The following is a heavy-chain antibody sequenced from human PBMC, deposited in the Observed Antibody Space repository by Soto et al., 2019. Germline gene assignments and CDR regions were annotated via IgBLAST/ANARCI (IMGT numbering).Heavy chain of an antibody. CDR2: IYWDDDK. CDR3: AHRRYCSRTPCHFDY. J-gene: IGHJ4*02. CDR1: GFSLNTAEVG. V-gene: IGHV2-5*02. D-gene: IGHD2-15*01. Sequence: QITLKESGPALVKPTQTLTLTCSFSGFSLNTAEVGVGWFRQPPGKALEWLALIYWDDDKRYSPSLKSRLTITKDTSKDQVVLTLTGMDPVDTATYYCAHRRYCSRTPCHFDYWGQGTLVTVSS.